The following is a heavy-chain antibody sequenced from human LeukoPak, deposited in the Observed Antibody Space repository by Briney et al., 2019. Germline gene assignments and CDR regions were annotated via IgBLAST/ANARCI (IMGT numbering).Heavy chain of an antibody. CDR2: MTTSGNTI. V-gene: IGHV3-48*02. J-gene: IGHJ4*02. CDR1: GITFSGYS. Sequence: GSLRLSCAASGITFSGYSMIWVRQAPGKGLEWLSFMTTSGNTIFYAESVKGRFTISRDNAKKSLYLQMNSLRDEDTAVYYCARVRGATVVTMYFDYWGQGTLVTVSS. D-gene: IGHD3-22*01. CDR3: ARVRGATVVTMYFDY.